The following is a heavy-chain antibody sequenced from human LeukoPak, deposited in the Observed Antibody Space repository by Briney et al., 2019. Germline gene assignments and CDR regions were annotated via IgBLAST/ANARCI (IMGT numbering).Heavy chain of an antibody. CDR3: AREMGREEFVD. CDR1: GGSISSGDYS. D-gene: IGHD3-10*01. V-gene: IGHV4-30-4*07. J-gene: IGHJ4*02. CDR2: IYYTGST. Sequence: SETLSLTCAVSGGSISSGDYSWSWIRQPPGKGLEWIGYIYYTGSTYYNPSLKSRITISQDTSKNQFALKMSSVTAADTAVYYCAREMGREEFVDWGQGALVTVSS.